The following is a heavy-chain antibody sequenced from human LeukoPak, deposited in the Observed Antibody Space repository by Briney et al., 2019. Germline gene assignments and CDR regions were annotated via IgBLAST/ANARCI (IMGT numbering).Heavy chain of an antibody. CDR1: GFTFNNYG. V-gene: IGHV3-30*18. D-gene: IGHD1-1*01. Sequence: GGSLRLSCAASGFTFNNYGMHYVRQAPGKGLEWVAVISDDGRNRKYADSVRGRFTISRDDSNNTLYLQMNSLRAEDTGVYYCAKDRETTASGTFDYWGQGTLVTVSS. CDR3: AKDRETTASGTFDY. J-gene: IGHJ4*02. CDR2: ISDDGRNR.